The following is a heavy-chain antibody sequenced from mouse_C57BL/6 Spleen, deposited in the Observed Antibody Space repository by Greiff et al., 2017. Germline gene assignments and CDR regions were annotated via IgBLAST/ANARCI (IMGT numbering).Heavy chain of an antibody. CDR3: ARDLYAMDY. CDR2: INYDGSST. CDR1: GFTFSDYY. Sequence: EVKLEESEGGLVQPGSSMKLSCTASGFTFSDYYMAWVRQVPEKGLEWVANINYDGSSTYYLDSLKSRFIISRDNAKNMLYLQMSSLKSEDTATYYCARDLYAMDYWGQGTSVTVSS. J-gene: IGHJ4*01. V-gene: IGHV5-16*01.